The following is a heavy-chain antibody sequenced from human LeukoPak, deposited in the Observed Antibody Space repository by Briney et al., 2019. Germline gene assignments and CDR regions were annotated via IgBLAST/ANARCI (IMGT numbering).Heavy chain of an antibody. V-gene: IGHV1-46*01. CDR3: ARDFGYYGSGSYTYYYYYGMDV. CDR1: GYTFTCYY. CDR2: INPSGGST. J-gene: IGHJ6*02. D-gene: IGHD3-10*01. Sequence: GASVKVSCKAPGYTFTCYYMHWVRQAPGQGLEWMGIINPSGGSTSYAQKFQGRVTMTRDTSTSTVYMELSSLRSEDTAVYYCARDFGYYGSGSYTYYYYYGMDVWGQGTTVTVSS.